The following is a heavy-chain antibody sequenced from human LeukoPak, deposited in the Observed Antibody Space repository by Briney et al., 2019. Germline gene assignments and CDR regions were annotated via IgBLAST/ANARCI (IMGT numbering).Heavy chain of an antibody. CDR3: ARELDGSASGAGY. V-gene: IGHV3-11*04. CDR1: RFTFSDYY. D-gene: IGHD1-26*01. Sequence: PGGSLRLSCAASRFTFSDYYMSWIRQAPGKGLEWVSYISSSSGLIYYGDSVKGRFTVSRDNAKRSLYLQMNSLRADDTAVYYCARELDGSASGAGYWGQGALVTVSS. J-gene: IGHJ4*02. CDR2: ISSSSGLI.